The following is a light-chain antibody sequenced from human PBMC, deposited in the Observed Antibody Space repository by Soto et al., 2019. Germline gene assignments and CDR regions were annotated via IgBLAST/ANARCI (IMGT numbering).Light chain of an antibody. CDR2: AAS. Sequence: DIQMTQSPSSLSASVGDRVTITCRASQSIGDNLNWYQQKPGTAPNLLIYAASSLQSGVPSRFSGSGSGTDFTLTISNLQPEDSVTYFCQQSFNTPQTFGGGTKVEIK. CDR1: QSIGDN. CDR3: QQSFNTPQT. J-gene: IGKJ4*01. V-gene: IGKV1-39*01.